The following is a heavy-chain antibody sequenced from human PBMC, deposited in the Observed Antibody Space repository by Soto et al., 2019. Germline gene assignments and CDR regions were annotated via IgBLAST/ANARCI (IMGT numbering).Heavy chain of an antibody. CDR1: GYTFTSYY. J-gene: IGHJ4*02. CDR2: INPSGGST. Sequence: ASVKVSCKASGYTFTSYYMHWVRQAPGQGLEWMGIINPSGGSTSYAQKFQGRVTMTRATSTSTVYMQLSSLRSEDTAASYCARDREEDGTDVDYWGQGTMVTVS. D-gene: IGHD1-1*01. CDR3: ARDREEDGTDVDY. V-gene: IGHV1-46*01.